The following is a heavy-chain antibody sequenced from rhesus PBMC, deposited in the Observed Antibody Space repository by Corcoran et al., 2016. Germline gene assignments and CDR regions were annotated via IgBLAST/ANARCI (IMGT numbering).Heavy chain of an antibody. CDR2: IYGSSGST. CDR3: AREYCSGIYCRGDVFDF. J-gene: IGHJ3*01. D-gene: IGHD2-27*01. V-gene: IGHV4-76*01. CDR1: GGSLSSGYD. Sequence: QVQLQESGPGVVKPSETLSLTCAVSGGSLSSGYDWSWMLQLPGKGLEGIGDIYGSSGSTNYNPSLKNRVTISKDASKNQFSLKLSSVTAADTAVYYCAREYCSGIYCRGDVFDFWGQGLRVTVSS.